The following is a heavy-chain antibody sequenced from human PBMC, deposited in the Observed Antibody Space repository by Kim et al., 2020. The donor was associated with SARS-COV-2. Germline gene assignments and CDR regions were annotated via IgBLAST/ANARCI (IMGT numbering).Heavy chain of an antibody. J-gene: IGHJ5*02. D-gene: IGHD5-12*01. CDR2: IYTSGST. CDR1: GGSISSGSYY. V-gene: IGHV4-61*02. CDR3: ARDGNPGEYSGYDLVAGDWFDP. Sequence: SETLSLTCTVSGGSISSGSYYWSWIRQPAGKGLEWIGRIYTSGSTNYNPSLKSRVTISVDTSKNQFSLKLSSVTAADTAVYYCARDGNPGEYSGYDLVAGDWFDPWGQGTLVTVSS.